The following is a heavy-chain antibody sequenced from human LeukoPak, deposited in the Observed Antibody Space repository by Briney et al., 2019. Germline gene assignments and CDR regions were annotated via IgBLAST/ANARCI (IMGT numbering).Heavy chain of an antibody. J-gene: IGHJ4*02. CDR1: GYTFTSYG. Sequence: ASVKVSCKASGYTFTSYGISWVRQAPGQGLEWMGWISAYNGNTNYAQKLQGRVTITTDTSTSTAYMELRSLRSDDTAVYYCASSLYDSSGYYFDYWGQGTLVTVSS. V-gene: IGHV1-18*01. D-gene: IGHD3-22*01. CDR2: ISAYNGNT. CDR3: ASSLYDSSGYYFDY.